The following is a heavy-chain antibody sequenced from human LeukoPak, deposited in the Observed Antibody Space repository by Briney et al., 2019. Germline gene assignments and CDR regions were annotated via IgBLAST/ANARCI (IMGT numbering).Heavy chain of an antibody. J-gene: IGHJ5*02. V-gene: IGHV1-46*01. Sequence: GASVKVSCKASGYNFTSFDIIWRRQATGQGLEWMGIINPSGGSTSYAQKFQGRVTMTRDMSTSTAYMELRSLRSEDTAVYYCARDRGIVVVPASRYSSRPKRNSGGCWFDPWGQGTLVTVSS. CDR2: INPSGGST. CDR3: ARDRGIVVVPASRYSSRPKRNSGGCWFDP. D-gene: IGHD2-2*01. CDR1: GYNFTSFD.